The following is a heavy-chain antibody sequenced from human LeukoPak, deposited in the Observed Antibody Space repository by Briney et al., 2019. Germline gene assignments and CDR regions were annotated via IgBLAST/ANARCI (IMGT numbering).Heavy chain of an antibody. CDR3: ARDFSSGYESDAFDI. CDR1: GGSISSSRHY. D-gene: IGHD3-22*01. CDR2: IYASGNT. V-gene: IGHV4-61*02. J-gene: IGHJ3*02. Sequence: SETLSLTCTVSGGSISSSRHYWSWIRQPAGKGLEWIGRIYASGNTNYNPSLKSRVTISLDTSKNQFSLNLRSVTAADTAVYYCARDFSSGYESDAFDIWGQGTMVTVSS.